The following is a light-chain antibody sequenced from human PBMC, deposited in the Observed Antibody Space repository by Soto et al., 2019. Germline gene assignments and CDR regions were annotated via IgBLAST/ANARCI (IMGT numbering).Light chain of an antibody. CDR3: MQALQLRT. CDR1: QSLLHSNGYNY. V-gene: IGKV2-28*01. J-gene: IGKJ1*01. CDR2: LGS. Sequence: DIVMTQSPLSLPVTPGEPASISCRSSQSLLHSNGYNYLDWYLQKPGQSPQLLIYLGSNRASGVPDRFRGSRSGTDFTLKISRVEAEDVGVYYCMQALQLRTFGQGTKVDIK.